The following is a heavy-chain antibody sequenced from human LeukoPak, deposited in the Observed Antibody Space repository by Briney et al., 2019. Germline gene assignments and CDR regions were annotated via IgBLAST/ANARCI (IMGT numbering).Heavy chain of an antibody. CDR1: GGSFSGYY. V-gene: IGHV4-34*01. Sequence: SETLSLTCAVYGGSFSGYYWSWIRQPPGKGLEWIGEINHSGSTNYNPSLKSRVTISVDTSKNQFSLKLSSVTAADTAVYYSARGSTTVVTNYYYYYMDVWGKGTTVTVSS. J-gene: IGHJ6*03. CDR3: ARGSTTVVTNYYYYYMDV. CDR2: INHSGST. D-gene: IGHD4-23*01.